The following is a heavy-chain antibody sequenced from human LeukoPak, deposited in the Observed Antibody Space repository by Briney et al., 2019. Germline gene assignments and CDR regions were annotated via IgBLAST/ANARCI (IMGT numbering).Heavy chain of an antibody. V-gene: IGHV1-18*01. J-gene: IGHJ5*02. CDR2: ISDYNGNT. D-gene: IGHD6-13*01. CDR3: ARESRSAPGVSSSWYWFDP. Sequence: ASVKVSCKASGYTFTSYGISWVRQAPGQGLEWMGWISDYNGNTNYAQKLQGRVTMTTDTSTSTAYMELRSLRSDDTAVYYCARESRSAPGVSSSWYWFDPWGQGTLVTVSS. CDR1: GYTFTSYG.